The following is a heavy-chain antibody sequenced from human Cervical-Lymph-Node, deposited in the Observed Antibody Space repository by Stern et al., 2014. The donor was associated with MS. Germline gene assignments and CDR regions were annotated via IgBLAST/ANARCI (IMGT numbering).Heavy chain of an antibody. D-gene: IGHD6-13*01. Sequence: VQLVQSGTEVKKPGASVKVSCKTSGYTFTSHGISWVRQVPGQGLEWMGWITTHNGNTDYAQKVQYRVTLTTDTSTNIAYMELRSLRSDDTAVYYCARSSSWSFDYWGQGTLVAVSS. V-gene: IGHV1-18*01. CDR2: ITTHNGNT. CDR1: GYTFTSHG. J-gene: IGHJ4*02. CDR3: ARSSSWSFDY.